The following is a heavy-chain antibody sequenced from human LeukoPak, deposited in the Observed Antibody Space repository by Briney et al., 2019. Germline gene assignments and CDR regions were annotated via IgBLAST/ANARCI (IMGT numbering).Heavy chain of an antibody. CDR2: IKQDGSEK. CDR3: ARAGRKSRGVDLVRKKETGYYYYMDV. D-gene: IGHD3-10*02. J-gene: IGHJ6*03. CDR1: GFTFTNAW. Sequence: GGSLRLSCEASGFTFTNAWMGWVRQAPGKGLEWVANIKQDGSEKHYVDSVKGRFTISRDNAKNSLYLQMNSLRAEDTAVYYCARAGRKSRGVDLVRKKETGYYYYMDVWGKGTTVTVSS. V-gene: IGHV3-7*01.